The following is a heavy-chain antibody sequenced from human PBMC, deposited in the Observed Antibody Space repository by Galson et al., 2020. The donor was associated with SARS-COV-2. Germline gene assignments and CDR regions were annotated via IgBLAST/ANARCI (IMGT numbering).Heavy chain of an antibody. J-gene: IGHJ6*04. CDR2: FDTEDGET. Sequence: ASVKVSCKVSGYTLTELSMHWVRQAPGKGLEWMGGFDTEDGETIYEQKFQGRVTMTEDTSTDTAYMELSSLRSEDTAVYYCATAPAIKNSGSYRLYSYCGRDVWGKGTTVTVSS. V-gene: IGHV1-24*01. CDR3: ATAPAIKNSGSYRLYSYCGRDV. D-gene: IGHD1-26*01. CDR1: GYTLTELS.